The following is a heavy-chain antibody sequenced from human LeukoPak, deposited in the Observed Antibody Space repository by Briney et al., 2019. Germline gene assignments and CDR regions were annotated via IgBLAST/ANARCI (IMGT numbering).Heavy chain of an antibody. CDR2: IIPIFGTA. CDR3: ARDQPGIAAAGTIGYFDY. V-gene: IGHV1-69*13. J-gene: IGHJ4*02. CDR1: GGTFSSYA. D-gene: IGHD6-13*01. Sequence: ASVKVSCKASGGTFSSYAISWVRQAPGQGLEWMGGIIPIFGTANYAQKFQGKVTITADESTSTAYMEPSSLRSEDTAVYYCARDQPGIAAAGTIGYFDYWGQGTLVTVSS.